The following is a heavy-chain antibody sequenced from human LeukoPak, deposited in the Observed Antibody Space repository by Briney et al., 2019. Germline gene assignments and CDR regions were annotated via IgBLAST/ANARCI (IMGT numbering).Heavy chain of an antibody. Sequence: SVKVSCKASGGTFSSYAISWVRQAPGQGLEWMGGIIPIFGTANYAQKFQGRVTITTDESTSTAYMELSSLRSEDTAVYYCERDQGVEIADWFDPWGQGTLVTVSS. CDR3: ERDQGVEIADWFDP. CDR2: IIPIFGTA. D-gene: IGHD2-2*01. J-gene: IGHJ5*02. V-gene: IGHV1-69*05. CDR1: GGTFSSYA.